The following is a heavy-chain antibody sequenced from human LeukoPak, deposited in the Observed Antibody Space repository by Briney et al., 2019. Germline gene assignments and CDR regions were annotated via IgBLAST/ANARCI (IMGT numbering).Heavy chain of an antibody. D-gene: IGHD6-13*01. CDR3: AETASIAEDRVDY. Sequence: ASVKVSCKASGYIFTGYFIHWLRQAPGQGPEWMGRINPNSGDTDYAQKFQGRVTMTRDTSVTTAYMEVSRLISDDTAVYYCAETASIAEDRVDYWGQGTLVAVSS. J-gene: IGHJ4*02. CDR1: GYIFTGYF. CDR2: INPNSGDT. V-gene: IGHV1-2*06.